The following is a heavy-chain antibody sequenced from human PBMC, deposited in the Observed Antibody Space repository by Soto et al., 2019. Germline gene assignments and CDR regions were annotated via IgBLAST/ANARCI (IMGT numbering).Heavy chain of an antibody. CDR2: SVADSGNT. J-gene: IGHJ4*02. D-gene: IGHD3-10*01. V-gene: IGHV1-18*01. CDR1: GYTFSTYG. Sequence: QVQLVQSGAEVTKPGASVRVSCKTSGYTFSTYGLSWVRQAPGPGLEWMGWSVADSGNTVYAQRFQGRVTGTTDRSTNTAYMGRRSLRSDDTALYYGARVAGYGSGSRHFDNWGQGSLVTVSS. CDR3: ARVAGYGSGSRHFDN.